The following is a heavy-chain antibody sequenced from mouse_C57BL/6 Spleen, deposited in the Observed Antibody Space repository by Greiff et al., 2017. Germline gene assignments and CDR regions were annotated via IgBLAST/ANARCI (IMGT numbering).Heavy chain of an antibody. V-gene: IGHV5-17*01. D-gene: IGHD1-1*01. J-gene: IGHJ4*01. CDR1: GFTFSDYG. CDR3: ARGITSAMDY. CDR2: ISSGSSTI. Sequence: EVNVVESGGGLVKPGGSLKLSCAASGFTFSDYGMHWVRQAPEKGLEWVAYISSGSSTIYYADTVKGRFTISRDNAKNTLFLQMTSLRSEDTAMYYCARGITSAMDYWGQGTSVTVSS.